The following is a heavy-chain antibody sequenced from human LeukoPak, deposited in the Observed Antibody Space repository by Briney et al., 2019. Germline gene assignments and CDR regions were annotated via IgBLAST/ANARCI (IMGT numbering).Heavy chain of an antibody. Sequence: ASVKVSCKASGYSFTSYYMHWLRQAPGQGLEWMGIINPSGGSTSYAQKFQGRVTMTRDTSTSTVYMELSSLRSEDTAVYYCARRYSSSPESYYYMDVWGKGTTVTVSS. V-gene: IGHV1-46*01. CDR1: GYSFTSYY. J-gene: IGHJ6*03. CDR2: INPSGGST. D-gene: IGHD6-6*01. CDR3: ARRYSSSPESYYYMDV.